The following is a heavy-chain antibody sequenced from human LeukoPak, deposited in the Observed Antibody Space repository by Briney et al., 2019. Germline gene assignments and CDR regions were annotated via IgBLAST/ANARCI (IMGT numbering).Heavy chain of an antibody. D-gene: IGHD6-19*01. CDR3: ARGHSSGWDTFDY. CDR1: GFTVSSNY. V-gene: IGHV3-53*04. J-gene: IGHJ4*02. Sequence: QAGGSLRLSCAASGFTVSSNYMSWVRQAPGKGLEWVSVIYSGGSTYYADSVKGRFTISRHNSKNTLYLQMNSLRAEDTAVYYCARGHSSGWDTFDYWGQGTLVTVSS. CDR2: IYSGGST.